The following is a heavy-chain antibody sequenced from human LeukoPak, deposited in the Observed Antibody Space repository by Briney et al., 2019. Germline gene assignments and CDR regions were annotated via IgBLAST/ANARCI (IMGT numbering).Heavy chain of an antibody. V-gene: IGHV4-61*01. J-gene: IGHJ4*02. CDR2: IYYSGST. Sequence: SETLSLTCPVSGGSVSSGSYYWSWIRQPPGKGLEWIGYIYYSGSTNYNPSLKSRVTISVDTSKNQFSLKLSSVTAADTAVYYCARALYDFWSGYYNYFDYWGQGTLVTVSS. CDR3: ARALYDFWSGYYNYFDY. CDR1: GGSVSSGSYY. D-gene: IGHD3-3*01.